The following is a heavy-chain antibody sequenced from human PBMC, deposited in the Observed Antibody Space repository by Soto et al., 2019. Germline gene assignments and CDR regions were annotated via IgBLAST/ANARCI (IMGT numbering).Heavy chain of an antibody. V-gene: IGHV3-30-3*01. CDR3: ARGRPRYCSGGSCYLVISY. D-gene: IGHD2-15*01. Sequence: QVQLVESGGGVVQPGRSLRLSCAASGFTFSSYAMHWVRQAPGKGLEWVAVISYDGSNKYYADSVKGRFTISRDNSNNTLYLQRNSLRAEDTAVYYCARGRPRYCSGGSCYLVISYWGQGTLVTVSS. CDR1: GFTFSSYA. CDR2: ISYDGSNK. J-gene: IGHJ4*02.